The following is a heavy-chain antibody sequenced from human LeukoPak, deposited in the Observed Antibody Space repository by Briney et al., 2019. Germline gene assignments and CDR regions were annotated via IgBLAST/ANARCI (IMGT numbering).Heavy chain of an antibody. Sequence: ASVKVSCKAPGYIFTNHFVHWVRQAPGQGLQWMGIISPSGDTTTYAQKFVGRVTLTRDTSTSTVYLDLRSLGSEDTALYYCVRAGDQYFDVWGQGIQVTVSS. CDR3: VRAGDQYFDV. CDR1: GYIFTNHF. V-gene: IGHV1-46*01. CDR2: ISPSGDTT. J-gene: IGHJ4*02. D-gene: IGHD7-27*01.